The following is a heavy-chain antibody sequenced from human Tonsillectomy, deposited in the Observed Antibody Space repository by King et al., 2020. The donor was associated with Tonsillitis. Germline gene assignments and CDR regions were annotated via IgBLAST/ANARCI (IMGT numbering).Heavy chain of an antibody. CDR2: IWSDGSHK. J-gene: IGHJ4*02. CDR3: ARDYCGGDCYFEDY. Sequence: VQLVESGGGVVQPGRSLRLSCAASGFTFSHYGMHWVRQAPGKGLEWVAVIWSDGSHKHYADSVKGRFIISRDNSKNTLYRQMNSLRAEDTAVYYCARDYCGGDCYFEDYWGQGTLITVSS. V-gene: IGHV3-33*08. D-gene: IGHD2-21*02. CDR1: GFTFSHYG.